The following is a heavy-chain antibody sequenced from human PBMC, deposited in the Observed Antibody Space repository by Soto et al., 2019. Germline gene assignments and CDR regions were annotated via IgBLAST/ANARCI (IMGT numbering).Heavy chain of an antibody. CDR2: INPDNGNT. D-gene: IGHD2-8*02. J-gene: IGHJ3*01. V-gene: IGHV1-3*01. CDR3: ARDILSVGPRANEAFDV. Sequence: QVQLVQSGAEVRKPGASVNISCRASGFTFSDHLINWVRQVPGQSLEWMGWINPDNGNTKYSQTCQGRVTISRHSSASIVDVEVSDLTSEDTAVFYCARDILSVGPRANEAFDVWGQGTMVTVSS. CDR1: GFTFSDHL.